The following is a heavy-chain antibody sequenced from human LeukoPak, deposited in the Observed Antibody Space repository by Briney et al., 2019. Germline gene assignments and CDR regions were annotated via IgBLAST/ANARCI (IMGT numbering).Heavy chain of an antibody. CDR3: ARHAGDYYDSSGYFTFDY. Sequence: SETLSLTCAVYGGSSSGYYWSWIRQPPGKGLEWIGYIYYSGSTNYNPSLKSRVTISVDTSKNQFSLKLSSVTAADTAVYYCARHAGDYYDSSGYFTFDYWGQGTLVTVSS. J-gene: IGHJ4*02. CDR1: GGSSSGYY. D-gene: IGHD3-22*01. V-gene: IGHV4-59*08. CDR2: IYYSGST.